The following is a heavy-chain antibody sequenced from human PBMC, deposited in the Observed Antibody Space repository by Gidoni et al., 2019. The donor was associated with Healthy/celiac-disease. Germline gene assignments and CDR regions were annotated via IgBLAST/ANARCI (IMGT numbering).Heavy chain of an antibody. Sequence: QVQLVQSGAEVKKPGASVKVSCKASGYTFTSYGISWVRQAPVQGLEWRGWISAYNGNTNYAQKLKGRVTMTTDTSTSTAYMELRSLRSDDTAVYYCARDRRLGLVRRPLDYWGQGTLVTVSS. CDR3: ARDRRLGLVRRPLDY. V-gene: IGHV1-18*01. J-gene: IGHJ4*02. D-gene: IGHD6-19*01. CDR1: GYTFTSYG. CDR2: ISAYNGNT.